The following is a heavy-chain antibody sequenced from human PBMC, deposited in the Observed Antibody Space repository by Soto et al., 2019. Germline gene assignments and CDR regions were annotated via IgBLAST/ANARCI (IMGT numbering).Heavy chain of an antibody. J-gene: IGHJ4*02. CDR2: VRNKANSYTT. V-gene: IGHV3-72*01. Sequence: EVHLVESGGGLVQPGGSLRLSCIASGFTFSDHFMDWVRQAPGKGLEWISRVRNKANSYTTKYAASVEGRFTVSRDDSENLVYLQMNSLRTEDTAVYYCARDKLGGGFDYWGQGGLVTVSS. D-gene: IGHD1-26*01. CDR3: ARDKLGGGFDY. CDR1: GFTFSDHF.